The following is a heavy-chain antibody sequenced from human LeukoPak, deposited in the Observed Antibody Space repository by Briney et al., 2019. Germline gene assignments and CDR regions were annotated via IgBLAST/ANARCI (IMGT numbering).Heavy chain of an antibody. CDR1: GLTFSNYG. Sequence: GGSLRLSXAASGLTFSNYGMHWVRQAPGKGVEWVAFIRYDGSNKYYADSVKGRFTISRDNSKNTLYLQMSSLRAEDTAVYYCAKLNSYYFDYWGQGTLVTVSS. CDR2: IRYDGSNK. V-gene: IGHV3-30*02. CDR3: AKLNSYYFDY. D-gene: IGHD4-23*01. J-gene: IGHJ4*02.